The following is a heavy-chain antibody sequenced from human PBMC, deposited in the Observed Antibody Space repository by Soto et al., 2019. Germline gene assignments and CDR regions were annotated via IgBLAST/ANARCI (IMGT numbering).Heavy chain of an antibody. V-gene: IGHV3-23*01. CDR2: ISGGAGST. CDR3: AKGWGDY. Sequence: EVQLLESGGGLVQPGGSLRLSCAVSGLTVNSYVMSWVRQAPGKGLEWVSSISGGAGSTFYADSVKGRFTISRDTSKNTLHLQMNSLRAEDTAVYYCAKGWGDYWGQGTLVTVSS. CDR1: GLTVNSYV. D-gene: IGHD7-27*01. J-gene: IGHJ4*02.